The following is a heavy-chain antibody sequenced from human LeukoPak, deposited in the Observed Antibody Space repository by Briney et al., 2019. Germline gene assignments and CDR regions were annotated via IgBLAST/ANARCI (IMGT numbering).Heavy chain of an antibody. Sequence: GGSLRLSCAASGFTFSSYEMNWVRQAPGKGLEWVSYISSSGSTIYYADSVKGRFTISRDNAKKSLYLQMNSLRPEDTALYYCAKGGDDSKKYYYYMDVWGKGTTVTISS. CDR2: ISSSGSTI. D-gene: IGHD1-1*01. CDR3: AKGGDDSKKYYYYMDV. V-gene: IGHV3-48*03. J-gene: IGHJ6*03. CDR1: GFTFSSYE.